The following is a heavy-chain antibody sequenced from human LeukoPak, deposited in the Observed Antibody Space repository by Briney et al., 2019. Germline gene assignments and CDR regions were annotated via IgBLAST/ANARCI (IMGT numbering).Heavy chain of an antibody. Sequence: TTGGSLRLSCAASGFTFSSYSMNWVRQAPGKGLEWVSSISSSSSYIYYADSVKGRFTISRDNAKNSLYLQMNSLRAEDTAVYYCARHDPYYYDSSGYYDYWGQGTLVTVSS. CDR2: ISSSSSYI. CDR1: GFTFSSYS. CDR3: ARHDPYYYDSSGYYDY. V-gene: IGHV3-21*01. J-gene: IGHJ4*02. D-gene: IGHD3-22*01.